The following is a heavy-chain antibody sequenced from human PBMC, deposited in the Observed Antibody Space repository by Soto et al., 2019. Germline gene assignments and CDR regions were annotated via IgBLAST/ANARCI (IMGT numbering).Heavy chain of an antibody. D-gene: IGHD6-19*01. J-gene: IGHJ6*02. CDR3: ARGKSIAVAGTAGYYGMDV. V-gene: IGHV1-69*13. CDR1: GGTFSSYA. CDR2: IIPIFGTA. Sequence: SVKVSCKASGGTFSSYAISWVRQAPGQGLEWMGGIIPIFGTANYAQKFQGRVTITADESTGTAYMELSSLRSEDTAVYYCARGKSIAVAGTAGYYGMDVWGQGTTVTVSS.